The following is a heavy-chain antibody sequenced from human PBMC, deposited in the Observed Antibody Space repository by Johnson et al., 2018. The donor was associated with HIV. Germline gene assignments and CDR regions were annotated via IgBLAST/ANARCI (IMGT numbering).Heavy chain of an antibody. D-gene: IGHD4-11*01. J-gene: IGHJ3*02. CDR2: IYSGGST. Sequence: VQLVESGGGLIQPGGSLRLYCAASGFTVSSNYMSWVRQAPGKGLEWVSVIYSGGSTYYADSVKGRLTISRDNSKNTLYLHMNSLRAGDTAVYYCARETVTSGAFDIWGQGTMVTVSS. CDR1: GFTVSSNY. V-gene: IGHV3-53*01. CDR3: ARETVTSGAFDI.